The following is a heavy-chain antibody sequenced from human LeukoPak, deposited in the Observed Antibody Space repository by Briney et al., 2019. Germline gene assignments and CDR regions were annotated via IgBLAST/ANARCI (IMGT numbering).Heavy chain of an antibody. CDR2: ISGDGGST. D-gene: IGHD2-15*01. CDR1: GFTFDDYA. CDR3: AKDSGGLMDY. Sequence: GGSLRLSCAASGFTFDDYAMHWVRQAPGKGLEWVSLISGDGGSTYYADSVKGRFTISRDNSKNTLYLQMNSLRAEDTAVYYCAKDSGGLMDYWGQGTLVTVSS. J-gene: IGHJ4*02. V-gene: IGHV3-43*02.